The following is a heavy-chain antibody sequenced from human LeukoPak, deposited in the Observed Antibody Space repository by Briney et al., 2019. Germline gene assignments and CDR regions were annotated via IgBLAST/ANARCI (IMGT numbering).Heavy chain of an antibody. Sequence: PGGSLRLSCAASGFIFSTYTLNWVRQAPGQGLEWISCISGSSRYIDYADSVKGRFTISRDNAKNSLYLQMDSLTAEDTAVYYCAGHRDGYNPFDYWGQGTLVTVSS. CDR1: GFIFSTYT. J-gene: IGHJ4*02. V-gene: IGHV3-21*01. CDR2: ISGSSRYI. CDR3: AGHRDGYNPFDY. D-gene: IGHD5-24*01.